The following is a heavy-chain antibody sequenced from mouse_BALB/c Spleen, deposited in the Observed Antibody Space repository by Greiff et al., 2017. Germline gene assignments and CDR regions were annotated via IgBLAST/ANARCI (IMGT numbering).Heavy chain of an antibody. V-gene: IGHV5-9-4*01. J-gene: IGHJ3*01. Sequence: EVMLVESGGGLVKPGGSPKLSCAASGFTFSSYAMSWVRQSPEKRLEWVAEISSGGSYTYYPDTVTGRFTISRDNAKNTLYLEMSSLRSEDTAMYYCARSKYGNYGFAYWGQGTLVTVSA. D-gene: IGHD2-10*02. CDR2: ISSGGSYT. CDR1: GFTFSSYA. CDR3: ARSKYGNYGFAY.